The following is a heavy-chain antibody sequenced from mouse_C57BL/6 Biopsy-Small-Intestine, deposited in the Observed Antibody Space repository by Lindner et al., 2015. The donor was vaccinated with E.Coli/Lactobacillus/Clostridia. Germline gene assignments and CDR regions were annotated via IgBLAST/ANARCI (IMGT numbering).Heavy chain of an antibody. Sequence: VKVSCKASGGTFSNYAISWVRQAPGQGLEWMGGIVPIFGTANYAQRFQGRVTFTADESTSTAYMELSSLRSEDTAVYYCTRDAEVYSSDGDYWGQGTLVTVSS. V-gene: IGHV1-81*01. CDR1: GGTFSNYA. CDR3: TRDAEVYSSDGDY. D-gene: IGHD6-1*01. J-gene: IGHJ4*01. CDR2: IVPIFGTA.